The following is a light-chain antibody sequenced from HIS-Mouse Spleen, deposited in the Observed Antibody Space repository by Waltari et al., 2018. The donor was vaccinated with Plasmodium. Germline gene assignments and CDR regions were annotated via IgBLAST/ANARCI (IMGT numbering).Light chain of an antibody. CDR2: GAS. Sequence: EIVMTQSPATLSVSPGERATLSCRASQSVSRNLAWYQQKPGQAPRPLIYGASTRATGIPARFSGSGSGTEFTLTISSLQSEDFAVYYCQQYNNWPAWTFGQGTKVEIK. CDR3: QQYNNWPAWT. J-gene: IGKJ1*01. CDR1: QSVSRN. V-gene: IGKV3-15*01.